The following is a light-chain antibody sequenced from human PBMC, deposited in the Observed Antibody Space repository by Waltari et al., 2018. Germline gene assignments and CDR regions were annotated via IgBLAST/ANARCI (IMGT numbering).Light chain of an antibody. CDR1: SSNIGAGFD. CDR2: VNT. J-gene: IGLJ2*01. Sequence: QSVLTQPPSVSGAPGQRVTISCTGSSSNIGAGFDVHWYQQLPGAAPKLLIYVNTIRPSWFPDRFAGSKSGTSSSRAITGLQAEDEADYYCQSFDISLRRSVIFGGGTKLTVL. CDR3: QSFDISLRRSVI. V-gene: IGLV1-40*01.